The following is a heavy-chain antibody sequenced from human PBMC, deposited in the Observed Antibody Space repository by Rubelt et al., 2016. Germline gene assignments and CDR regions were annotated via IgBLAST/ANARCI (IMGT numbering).Heavy chain of an antibody. CDR1: GGSISRYY. CDR2: IYYSGGT. Sequence: QVQLQESGPGLVKPSETLSLTCAVSGGSISRYYWSWIRQSPGKGLEWIGYIYYSGGTNYNPSLKSRVTMSVDTSKNQFSLNLTSVTAADTAVYYCAMVQDPRYNWFDPWGQGALVTVSS. V-gene: IGHV4-59*12. J-gene: IGHJ5*02. CDR3: AMVQDPRYNWFDP.